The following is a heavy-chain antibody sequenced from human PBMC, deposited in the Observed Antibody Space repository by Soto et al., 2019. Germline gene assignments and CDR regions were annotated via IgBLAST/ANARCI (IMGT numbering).Heavy chain of an antibody. D-gene: IGHD3-10*01. J-gene: IGHJ3*02. CDR3: ARADGSSHDAFDI. V-gene: IGHV1-8*02. Sequence: QVQLVQSGAEVRKPGSSVQVSCKASGGTFYTYTFSWVRQAPGQGLEWMGWINPNSGNTGHAEKFQGRLTLTRNISTSTDYLELRSLRSEDTAVYYCARADGSSHDAFDIWGQGTMVTVSS. CDR1: GGTFYTYT. CDR2: INPNSGNT.